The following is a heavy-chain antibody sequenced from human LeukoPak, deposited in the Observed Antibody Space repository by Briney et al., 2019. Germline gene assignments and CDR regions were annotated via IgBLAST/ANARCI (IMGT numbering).Heavy chain of an antibody. D-gene: IGHD3-16*01. CDR2: ISGSGGST. Sequence: PGGSLRLSCAASGFTFSSYAMSWVRQAPGKGLEWVSVISGSGGSTYYADSVKGRFTISRDNAKNSLYLQMNSLRVEDTAVYYCARAVYAYWGQGTLVTVSS. CDR1: GFTFSSYA. J-gene: IGHJ4*02. CDR3: ARAVYAY. V-gene: IGHV3-23*01.